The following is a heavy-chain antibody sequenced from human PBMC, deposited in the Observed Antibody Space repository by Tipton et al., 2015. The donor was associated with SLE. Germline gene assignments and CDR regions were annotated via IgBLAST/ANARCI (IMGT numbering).Heavy chain of an antibody. CDR1: GEFISSGGYF. D-gene: IGHD5-18*01. J-gene: IGHJ6*02. CDR3: ARKDTTMVWGDYYYGMDV. CDR2: IYHSGST. Sequence: TLSLTCSVSGEFISSGGYFWSWIRQHPGKGLEWIGYIYHSGSTSYNPSLESRVTISVDTTKNQFSLKVTSVTDADTAVYYCARKDTTMVWGDYYYGMDVWGQGTTVTVSS. V-gene: IGHV4-31*03.